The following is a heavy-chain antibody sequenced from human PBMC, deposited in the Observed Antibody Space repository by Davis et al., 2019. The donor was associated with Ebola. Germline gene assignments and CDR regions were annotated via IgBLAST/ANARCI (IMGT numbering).Heavy chain of an antibody. Sequence: SGPTLVKPPETLTLTCSVSGFSLSNARMGVSWIRQPPGKALEWLAHILSNDEKSYSTSLKSRLTISKDTSKSQVVLTMTNMDPLDTATYYCARTHGLTMVRWDFYYGMDVWGQGTTVTVSS. CDR2: ILSNDEK. CDR1: GFSLSNARMG. J-gene: IGHJ6*02. D-gene: IGHD3-10*01. V-gene: IGHV2-26*01. CDR3: ARTHGLTMVRWDFYYGMDV.